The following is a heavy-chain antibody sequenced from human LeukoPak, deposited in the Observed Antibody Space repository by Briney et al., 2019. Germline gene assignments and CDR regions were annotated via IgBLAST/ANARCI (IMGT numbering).Heavy chain of an antibody. Sequence: PGGSLRLSCAASGFTVSRNYMTWVRQAPGKGLEWVSVIYSDGDTYYVDSVKGRFTISRDNSKNTPYLQMNSLRAEDTAVYYCARGPWASFDYWGQGTLVTVSS. CDR2: IYSDGDT. CDR1: GFTVSRNY. D-gene: IGHD3-16*01. J-gene: IGHJ4*02. CDR3: ARGPWASFDY. V-gene: IGHV3-66*01.